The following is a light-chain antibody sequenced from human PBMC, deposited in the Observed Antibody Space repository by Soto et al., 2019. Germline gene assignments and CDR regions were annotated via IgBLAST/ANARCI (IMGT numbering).Light chain of an antibody. V-gene: IGKV3-20*01. CDR1: QSVSSNY. CDR2: DAS. CDR3: QLYGSSRA. Sequence: ESVLTQSPGTLSLSPGERATLSCRASQSVSSNYLAWYQQKPGQAPRLLIYDASSRATGIPDRFSGSGSGTDFTITISRLEPEDFAVYYCQLYGSSRAFGQGTKVEIK. J-gene: IGKJ1*01.